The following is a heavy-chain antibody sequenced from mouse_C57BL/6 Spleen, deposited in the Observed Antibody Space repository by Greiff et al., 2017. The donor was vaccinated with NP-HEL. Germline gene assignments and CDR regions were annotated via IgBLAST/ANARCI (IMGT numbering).Heavy chain of an antibody. CDR2: INPNNGGT. J-gene: IGHJ2*01. CDR1: GYTFTDYY. CDR3: ARYGDEYGVWYYCDY. V-gene: IGHV1-26*01. D-gene: IGHD1-2*01. Sequence: VQLQQSGPELVKPGATVKISCTASGYTFTDYYMNWVKQSHGKSLEWIGDINPNNGGTSYNQKFKGKATLTLDKASSTAYMELRSLTSEDSAVSYCARYGDEYGVWYYCDYWGQGTTLTVSS.